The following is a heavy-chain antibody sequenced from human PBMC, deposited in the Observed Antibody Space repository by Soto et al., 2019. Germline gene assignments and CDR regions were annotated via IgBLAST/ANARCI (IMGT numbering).Heavy chain of an antibody. Sequence: SETLSLTCAVSGGSISSSNWWSWVRQPPGKGLEWIGEIYHSGSTNYNPSLKSRVTISVDKSKNQFSLKLSSVTAADTAVYYCARGKAKYDILTGYFLDYWGQGTLVIVSS. CDR2: IYHSGST. J-gene: IGHJ4*02. D-gene: IGHD3-9*01. V-gene: IGHV4-4*02. CDR1: GGSISSSNW. CDR3: ARGKAKYDILTGYFLDY.